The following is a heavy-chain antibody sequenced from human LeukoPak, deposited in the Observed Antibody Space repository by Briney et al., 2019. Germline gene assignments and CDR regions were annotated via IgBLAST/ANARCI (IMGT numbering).Heavy chain of an antibody. D-gene: IGHD6-19*01. CDR3: ARFHSGPSGWYVLWYFDL. CDR2: IYNSENT. Sequence: EPLSLTCTVSCGSVSSYYGSWLRQPPGEGLEWIGYIYNSENTKYNSSLESRVTISVDTSKNQFFLKLSSVTAADTAVYYCARFHSGPSGWYVLWYFDLWGRGTLVTVSS. J-gene: IGHJ2*01. CDR1: CGSVSSYY. V-gene: IGHV4-4*09.